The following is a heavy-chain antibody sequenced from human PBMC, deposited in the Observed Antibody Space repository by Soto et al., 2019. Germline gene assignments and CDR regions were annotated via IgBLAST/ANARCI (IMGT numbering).Heavy chain of an antibody. CDR3: AKDDILTGYSVYPPTFDY. Sequence: GGSLRLSCAASGFTFSSYAMSWVRQAPGKGLEWVSAISGSGGSTYYADSVKGRFTISRDNSKNTLYLQMNSLRAEDTAASYCAKDDILTGYSVYPPTFDYWGQGTLVTVSS. D-gene: IGHD3-9*01. CDR2: ISGSGGST. V-gene: IGHV3-23*01. J-gene: IGHJ4*02. CDR1: GFTFSSYA.